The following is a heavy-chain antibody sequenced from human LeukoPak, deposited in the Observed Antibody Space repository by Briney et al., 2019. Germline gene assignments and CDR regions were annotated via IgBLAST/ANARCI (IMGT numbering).Heavy chain of an antibody. CDR1: GGTFSSYA. CDR3: ARREWLLNLFDY. Sequence: ASVKVSCKASGGTFSSYAISWVRQAPGQGLEWMGGIIPIFGTANYAQKFQGRVTITADESTSTAYMELSSLRSEDTAVYYCARREWLLNLFDYWGQGTLVTDSS. CDR2: IIPIFGTA. J-gene: IGHJ4*02. D-gene: IGHD3-3*01. V-gene: IGHV1-69*13.